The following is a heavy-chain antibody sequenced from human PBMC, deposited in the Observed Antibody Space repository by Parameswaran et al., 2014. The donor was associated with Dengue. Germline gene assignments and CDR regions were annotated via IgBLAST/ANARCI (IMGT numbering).Heavy chain of an antibody. V-gene: IGHV3-23*01. J-gene: IGHJ5*02. CDR1: GFTFSSYA. CDR2: ISGSGGST. D-gene: IGHD6-13*01. Sequence: LKISCAASGFTFSSYAMSWVRQAPGKGLEWVSAISGSGGSTYYADSVKGRFTISRDNSKNTLYLQMNSLRAEDTAVYYCAKGGSRLPFDPWGQGTLVTVSS. CDR3: AKGGSRLPFDP.